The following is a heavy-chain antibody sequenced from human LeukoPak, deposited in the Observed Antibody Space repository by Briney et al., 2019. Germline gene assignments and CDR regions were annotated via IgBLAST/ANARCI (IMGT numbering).Heavy chain of an antibody. J-gene: IGHJ4*02. CDR1: GFTFSNAW. CDR2: IKSKTDGGTT. D-gene: IGHD2-2*01. CDR3: TTLRGGVVVPAAMYYFDY. Sequence: GGSLRLSCAASGFTFSNAWMSWVRQAPGKGLEWVGRIKSKTDGGTTDYAAPVKGRFTISRDDSKNTLYLQMSSLKTEDTAVYYCTTLRGGVVVPAAMYYFDYWGQGTLVTVSS. V-gene: IGHV3-15*01.